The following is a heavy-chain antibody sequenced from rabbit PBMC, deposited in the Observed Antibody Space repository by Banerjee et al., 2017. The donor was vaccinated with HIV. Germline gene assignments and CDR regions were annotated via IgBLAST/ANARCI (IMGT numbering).Heavy chain of an antibody. CDR1: GIDFSSGYY. D-gene: IGHD8-1*01. Sequence: QQLVESGGGLVKPGASLTLTCKASGIDFSSGYYMCWVRQAPGKGLEWIACIYAGSSDSTYYARWAKGRFTISKTSSTTVTLQMTSLTAADTATYFCARDLHAGSAYYDFWGQGTLVTVS. V-gene: IGHV1S40*01. CDR2: IYAGSSDST. CDR3: ARDLHAGSAYYDF. J-gene: IGHJ3*01.